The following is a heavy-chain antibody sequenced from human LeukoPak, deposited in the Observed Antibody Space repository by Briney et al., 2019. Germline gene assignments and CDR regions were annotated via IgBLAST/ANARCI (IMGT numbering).Heavy chain of an antibody. V-gene: IGHV3-23*01. J-gene: IGHJ6*03. CDR1: GFTFSSYA. CDR3: AKHPRDGYNYVYYYYMDV. D-gene: IGHD5-24*01. CDR2: ISGSGGST. Sequence: PGGSLRLSCAASGFTFSSYAMSWVRQAPGKGLEWVSAISGSGGSTYYADSVKGRFTISRDNSKNTLYLQMNSLRAEDTAVYYCAKHPRDGYNYVYYYYMDVWGKGTTVTVSS.